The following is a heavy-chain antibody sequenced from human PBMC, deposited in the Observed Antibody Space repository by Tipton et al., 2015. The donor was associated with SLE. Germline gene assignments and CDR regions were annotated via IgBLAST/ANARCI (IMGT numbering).Heavy chain of an antibody. Sequence: RSLRLSCAASGFTFSSYAMHWVRQAPGKGLEWVAVISYDGSNKYYADSVKGRFTISRDNSKNTLYLQMNSLRAEDTAVYYCAKDQMGYGSGWYSYYYYYYGMDVWGQGTTVTVSS. J-gene: IGHJ6*02. CDR2: ISYDGSNK. CDR1: GFTFSSYA. CDR3: AKDQMGYGSGWYSYYYYYYGMDV. V-gene: IGHV3-30-3*01. D-gene: IGHD6-19*01.